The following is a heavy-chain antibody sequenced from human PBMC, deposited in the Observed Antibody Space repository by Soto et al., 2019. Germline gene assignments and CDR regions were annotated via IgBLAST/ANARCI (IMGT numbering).Heavy chain of an antibody. J-gene: IGHJ4*02. D-gene: IGHD5-12*01. CDR2: IIRIFHTA. CDR3: VHRRDGYNSAFFDY. V-gene: IGHV1-69*01. CDR1: GGTFSSYA. Sequence: QVQLVQSGAEVKKPGSSVKVSCKASGGTFSSYAFSWVRQAPGHGLEWMGGIIRIFHTATYAQKFQGRVTITAEESTSTAYRELISLRSDDTAVYYCVHRRDGYNSAFFDYWGQGTLVTVSS.